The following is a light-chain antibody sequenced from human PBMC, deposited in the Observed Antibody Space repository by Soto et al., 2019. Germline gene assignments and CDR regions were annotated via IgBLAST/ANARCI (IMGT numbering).Light chain of an antibody. Sequence: QSVLTQPPSVSAAPGQKVTISCSGSNSNIGNNYVSWYQQLPGTAPKLLIYDNDKRPSGIPDRFSGSKSGTSATLGITRLQTGDEADYYCQSYDSSLSGSYVFGTGTKVTVL. V-gene: IGLV1-51*01. CDR3: QSYDSSLSGSYV. CDR2: DND. CDR1: NSNIGNNY. J-gene: IGLJ1*01.